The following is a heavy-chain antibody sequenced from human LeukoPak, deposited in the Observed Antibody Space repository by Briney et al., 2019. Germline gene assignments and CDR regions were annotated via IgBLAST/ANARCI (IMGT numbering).Heavy chain of an antibody. CDR2: FDPEDGET. V-gene: IGHV1-24*01. Sequence: GASVKVSCKVSGYALTELSMHWVRQAPGKGLEWMGGFDPEDGETIYAQKFQGRVTMTRDMSTSTVYMELSSLRSEDTAVYYCARALKSGEAIDYWGQGTLVTVSS. D-gene: IGHD3-10*01. CDR1: GYALTELS. CDR3: ARALKSGEAIDY. J-gene: IGHJ4*02.